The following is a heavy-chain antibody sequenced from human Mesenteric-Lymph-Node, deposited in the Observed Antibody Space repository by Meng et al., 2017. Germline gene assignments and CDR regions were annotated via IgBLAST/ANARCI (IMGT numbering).Heavy chain of an antibody. J-gene: IGHJ5*02. CDR3: ARGVGGFDP. CDR1: GYTFTSHG. Sequence: ASVKVSCKASGYTFTSHGISWVRQAPGQGPEWMGWIIPYNGNRNYAQKFQGRVTMTTDESTSTAYMELSSLRSEDTAVYYCARGVGGFDPWGQGTLVTVSS. CDR2: IIPYNGNR. V-gene: IGHV1-18*01. D-gene: IGHD2-15*01.